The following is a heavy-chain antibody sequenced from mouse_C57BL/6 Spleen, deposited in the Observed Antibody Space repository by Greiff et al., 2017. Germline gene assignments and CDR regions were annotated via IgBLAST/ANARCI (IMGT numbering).Heavy chain of an antibody. CDR3: ARARLRQFDY. V-gene: IGHV1-55*01. CDR1: GYTFTSYW. Sequence: QVQLQQPGAELVKPGASVKMSCKSSGYTFTSYWLTWVKQRPGQGLEWIGDIYPGSGSTNYNEKFKSKATLTVDTSSSTAYMQLSSLTSEDSAVYYCARARLRQFDYWGQGTTLTVSS. J-gene: IGHJ2*01. D-gene: IGHD2-4*01. CDR2: IYPGSGST.